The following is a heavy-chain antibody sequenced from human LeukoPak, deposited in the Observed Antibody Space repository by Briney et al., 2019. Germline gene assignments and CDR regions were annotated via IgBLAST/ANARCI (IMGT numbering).Heavy chain of an antibody. D-gene: IGHD2-2*01. J-gene: IGHJ4*02. CDR3: AREGCSSTSCTDLDY. Sequence: GGSLRLSCAASGFTFNNFGMNWVRQAPGKGLEWVSSISSSSSYIYYADSVKDRLTISRDNAKSSLYLQMNSLRAEDTAVYYCAREGCSSTSCTDLDYWGQGTLVTVSS. CDR2: ISSSSSYI. V-gene: IGHV3-21*01. CDR1: GFTFNNFG.